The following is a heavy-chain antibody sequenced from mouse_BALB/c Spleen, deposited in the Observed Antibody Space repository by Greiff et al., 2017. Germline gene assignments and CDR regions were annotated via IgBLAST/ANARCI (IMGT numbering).Heavy chain of an antibody. CDR2: IYPSDSYT. D-gene: IGHD2-1*01. V-gene: IGHV1-69*02. CDR3: TREIYSYY. CDR1: GYTFTSYW. J-gene: IGHJ2*01. Sequence: QVQLQQPGAELVRPGASVKLSCKASGYTFTSYWINWVKQRPGQGLEWIGNIYPSDSYTNYNQKFKDKATLTVDKSSSTAYMQLSSPTSEDSAVYYCTREIYSYYWGQGTTLTVSA.